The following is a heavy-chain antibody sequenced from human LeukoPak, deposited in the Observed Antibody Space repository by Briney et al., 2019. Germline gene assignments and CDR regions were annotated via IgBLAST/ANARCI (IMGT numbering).Heavy chain of an antibody. CDR1: GGSISSYY. CDR3: AGGYKYAYYNYYYMDV. CDR2: ISYSGST. Sequence: SETLSLTCTVSGGSISSYYWSWIRQPPGKGLEWIAYISYSGSTNYNPSLKSRVTISVDTSKNQLSLKLSSVTAADTAVYYCAGGYKYAYYNYYYMDVWGKGTTVTVSS. V-gene: IGHV4-59*01. D-gene: IGHD5-24*01. J-gene: IGHJ6*03.